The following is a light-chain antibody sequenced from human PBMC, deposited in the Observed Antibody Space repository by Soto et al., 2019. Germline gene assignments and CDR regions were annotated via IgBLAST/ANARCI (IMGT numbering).Light chain of an antibody. CDR2: GAS. CDR1: QSVSSN. J-gene: IGKJ1*01. V-gene: IGKV3-15*01. CDR3: QQYNTWPRT. Sequence: IVMTQSPATLSVSPGERATLSCRASQSVSSNLAWYQQKPGQPPRLLIYGASTRATGFPARFSGSGSGTEFTLTISSLQSEDFAAYYCQQYNTWPRTFGQGT.